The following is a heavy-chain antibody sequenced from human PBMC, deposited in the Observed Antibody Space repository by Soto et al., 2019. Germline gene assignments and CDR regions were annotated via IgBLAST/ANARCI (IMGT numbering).Heavy chain of an antibody. Sequence: GGSLRLSCAASGFTFDDYAMHWVRQAPGKGLEWVSLISWDGGSTYYADSVKGRFTISRDNSKNSLYLQMNSLRAEDTALYYCAKDIGLATYSSSFGDAFDIWGQGTMVTVSS. CDR1: GFTFDDYA. D-gene: IGHD6-13*01. J-gene: IGHJ3*02. CDR3: AKDIGLATYSSSFGDAFDI. V-gene: IGHV3-43D*03. CDR2: ISWDGGST.